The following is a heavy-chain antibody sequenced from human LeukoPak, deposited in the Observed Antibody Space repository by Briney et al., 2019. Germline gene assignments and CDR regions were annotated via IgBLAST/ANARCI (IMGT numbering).Heavy chain of an antibody. CDR3: ARHLKSGSSWSPSDY. CDR2: IYPGDSDT. J-gene: IGHJ4*02. D-gene: IGHD6-13*01. V-gene: IGHV5-51*01. CDR1: GYSFTSYW. Sequence: GEALKISCMGSGYSFTSYWIGWVRQMPGKGLEWMGIIYPGDSDTRYSPSFQGQVTISADKSISTAYLQWSSLKASDTAIYYCARHLKSGSSWSPSDYWGQGTLVTVSS.